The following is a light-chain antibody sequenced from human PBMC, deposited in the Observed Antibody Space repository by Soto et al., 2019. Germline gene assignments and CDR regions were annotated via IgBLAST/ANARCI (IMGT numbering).Light chain of an antibody. CDR2: DVT. CDR3: SSYTTSNTRQIV. CDR1: SSDVGGYNY. V-gene: IGLV2-14*03. Sequence: QSVLTQPASVSGSPGQSITISCTGTSSDVGGYNYVSWYQHHPGKAPKLIIYDVTSRPSGVSIRFFGSKSDNTASLTISGLQPEDEADYHCSSYTTSNTRQIVFGTGTQLTVL. J-gene: IGLJ7*01.